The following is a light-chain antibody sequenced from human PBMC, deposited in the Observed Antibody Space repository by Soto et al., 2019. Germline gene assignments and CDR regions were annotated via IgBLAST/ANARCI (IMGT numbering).Light chain of an antibody. CDR3: QQYKSYSRT. J-gene: IGKJ1*01. CDR1: QSISNW. CDR2: HAS. Sequence: LHMTQSPSTLSASVGDRGTITCRASQSISNWLAWYQQKPGTAPKLLIYHASSLESGVSLRFSGSGSGTEFTLTINSLQPDDFATYYCQQYKSYSRTFGQGTKVDNK. V-gene: IGKV1-5*01.